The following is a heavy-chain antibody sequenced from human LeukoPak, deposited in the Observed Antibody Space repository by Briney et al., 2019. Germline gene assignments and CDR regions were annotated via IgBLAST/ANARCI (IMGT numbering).Heavy chain of an antibody. CDR3: ARHSGPYTSSWFDY. D-gene: IGHD6-13*01. V-gene: IGHV4-39*01. CDR2: IYYSGST. Sequence: SETLSLTCTVSGGSISSSSFYWGWIRQPPGKGLEWIGCIYYSGSTYYNPSLKSRVTISVDTSKNQFSLKLSSVTATDTAVYYCARHSGPYTSSWFDYWGQGTLVTVSS. CDR1: GGSISSSSFY. J-gene: IGHJ4*02.